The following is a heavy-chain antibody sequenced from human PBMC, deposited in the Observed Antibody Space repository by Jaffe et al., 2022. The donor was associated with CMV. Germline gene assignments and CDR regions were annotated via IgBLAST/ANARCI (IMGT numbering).Heavy chain of an antibody. Sequence: EVQLVESGGGLVKPGGSLRLSCAASGFTFSSYSMNWVRQAPGKGLEWVSSISSSSSYIYYADSVKGRFTISRDNAKNSLYLQMNSLRAEDTAVYYCARDFSSFDYGGNAEFFDYWGQGTLVTVSS. CDR3: ARDFSSFDYGGNAEFFDY. D-gene: IGHD4-17*01. CDR1: GFTFSSYS. CDR2: ISSSSSYI. V-gene: IGHV3-21*01. J-gene: IGHJ4*02.